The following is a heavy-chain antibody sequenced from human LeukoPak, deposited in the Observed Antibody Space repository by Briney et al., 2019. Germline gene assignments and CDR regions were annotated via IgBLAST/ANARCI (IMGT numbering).Heavy chain of an antibody. CDR1: GFIFSSYW. CDR2: IKQDGSEK. V-gene: IGHV3-7*01. J-gene: IGHJ4*02. CDR3: ARDTEGGDY. Sequence: GGSLRLSCAASGFIFSSYWMSWVRQAPGKGLEWVANIKQDGSEKYYVDSVKGRFTISRDNAKNSLYLQMNSLRAEDTAVYYCARDTEGGDYWGQGTLVTVSS. D-gene: IGHD3-16*01.